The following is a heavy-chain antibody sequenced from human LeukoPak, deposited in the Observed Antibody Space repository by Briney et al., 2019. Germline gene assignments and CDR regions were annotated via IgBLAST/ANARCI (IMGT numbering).Heavy chain of an antibody. CDR1: GFTFSSYA. Sequence: GGSLRLSCAASGFTFSSYAMSWVRQAPGKGLEWVGFIRIKAYGGTTEYAASVKGRFTISRDDSKSIAYLQMNSLKTKDTAVYYCTRSYTYYYDSSGYRAFDYWGQGTLVTVSS. CDR2: IRIKAYGGTT. D-gene: IGHD3-22*01. J-gene: IGHJ4*02. V-gene: IGHV3-49*04. CDR3: TRSYTYYYDSSGYRAFDY.